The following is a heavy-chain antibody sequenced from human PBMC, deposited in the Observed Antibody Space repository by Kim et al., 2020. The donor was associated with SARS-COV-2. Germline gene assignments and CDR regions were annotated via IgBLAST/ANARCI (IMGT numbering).Heavy chain of an antibody. V-gene: IGHV1-24*01. D-gene: IGHD6-13*01. CDR2: FDPEDGET. J-gene: IGHJ6*02. CDR3: ATDIVIAAADYYYYGMDV. Sequence: ASVKVSCKVSGYTLTELSMHWVRQAPGKGLEWMGGFDPEDGETIYAQKFQGRVTMTEDTSTDTAYMELSSLRSEDTAVYYCATDIVIAAADYYYYGMDVWGQGTTVTVSS. CDR1: GYTLTELS.